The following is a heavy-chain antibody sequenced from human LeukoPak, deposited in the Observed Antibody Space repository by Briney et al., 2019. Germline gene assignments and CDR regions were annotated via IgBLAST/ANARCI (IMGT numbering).Heavy chain of an antibody. CDR1: GFSLSNDW. CDR2: IKQDGSEK. V-gene: IGHV3-7*01. CDR3: ARGVWAPFDS. Sequence: GGSLRLSCAASGFSLSNDWMNWVHQAPGKGLEWVANIKQDGSEKNYVDSVKGRFSISRDNAKNSLILQMNSLRDEDTAVYYCARGVWAPFDSWGQGTLVSVSS. D-gene: IGHD7-27*01. J-gene: IGHJ4*02.